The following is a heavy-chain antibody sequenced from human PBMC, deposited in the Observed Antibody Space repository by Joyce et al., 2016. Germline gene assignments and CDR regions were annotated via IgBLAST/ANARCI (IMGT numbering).Heavy chain of an antibody. CDR2: VYLHGIT. V-gene: IGHV4-38-2*01. CDR3: ARRPYNVHTPLGSDWYFDL. J-gene: IGHJ2*01. D-gene: IGHD5-18*01. CDR1: GLSFDLHSF. Sequence: QVQLQESGPGLVKRSETLSLTCGVSGLSFDLHSFWGWIRQPPGKGLEWIGNVYLHGITHYSPSLKRRVTISMDTSKTQFSLNLNSLTAADTAVYFCARRPYNVHTPLGSDWYFDLWGRGTLVTVSS.